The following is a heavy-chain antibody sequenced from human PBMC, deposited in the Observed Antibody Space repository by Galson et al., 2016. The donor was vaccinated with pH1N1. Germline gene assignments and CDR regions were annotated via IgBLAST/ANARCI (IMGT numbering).Heavy chain of an antibody. D-gene: IGHD1-26*01. CDR3: AKLIGSYLGAAFDI. CDR2: IFSSGNT. V-gene: IGHV4-4*09. CDR1: GGSLSLNY. Sequence: LSLPCTVSGGSLSLNYWSWIRQPPGKGLEWIGYIFSSGNTNYNPSLKSRVTISVDTSRNHFSLNLSSVVSADTTVYYCAKLIGSYLGAAFDIWGQGTMVTVSS. J-gene: IGHJ3*02.